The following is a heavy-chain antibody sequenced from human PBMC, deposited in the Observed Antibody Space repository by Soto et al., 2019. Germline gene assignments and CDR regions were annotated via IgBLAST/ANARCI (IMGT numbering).Heavy chain of an antibody. J-gene: IGHJ4*02. CDR2: INPSGGSS. V-gene: IGHV1-46*01. D-gene: IGHD5-12*01. CDR1: GYTFTSYY. Sequence: QVQLVQSGAEVKKPGASVKVSCKASGYTFTSYYMHWVRQAPGPGLEWMGVINPSGGSSSYAQKFQGRVTMTRDTSTSTVYMELSSLRSEDTAVYYCAREVDGYNIFDYWGQGTLVTVSS. CDR3: AREVDGYNIFDY.